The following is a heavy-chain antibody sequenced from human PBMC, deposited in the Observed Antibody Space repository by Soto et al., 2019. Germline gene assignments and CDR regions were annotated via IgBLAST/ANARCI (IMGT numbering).Heavy chain of an antibody. Sequence: GGSLRLSCAASGFTFSSYAMHWVRQAPGKGLEWVAVISYDGSNKYYADSVKGRFTISRDNPKNTLYLQMNSLRAEDTAVYYCARDPKGVYYYDSSGPVYWGQGTLVTVSS. D-gene: IGHD3-22*01. J-gene: IGHJ4*02. CDR3: ARDPKGVYYYDSSGPVY. V-gene: IGHV3-30-3*01. CDR1: GFTFSSYA. CDR2: ISYDGSNK.